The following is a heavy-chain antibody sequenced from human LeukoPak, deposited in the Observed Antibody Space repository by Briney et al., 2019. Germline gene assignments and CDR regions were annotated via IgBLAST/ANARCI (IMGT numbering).Heavy chain of an antibody. J-gene: IGHJ6*04. V-gene: IGHV3-74*01. CDR1: GFTFSSYW. Sequence: PRGSLRLSCAASGFTFSSYWMHWVRQAPGKGLVWVSRIKSDGSDIIYADSVKGRFTISTDNAKNMLYLEMNSLRGEDTAVYYCTRKSGHYYGMDVWGKGTTVTVSS. CDR3: TRKSGHYYGMDV. CDR2: IKSDGSDI. D-gene: IGHD1-26*01.